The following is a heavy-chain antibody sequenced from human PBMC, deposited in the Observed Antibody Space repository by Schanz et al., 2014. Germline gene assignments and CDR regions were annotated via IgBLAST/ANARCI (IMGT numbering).Heavy chain of an antibody. V-gene: IGHV4-59*08. CDR1: GSSISPYY. J-gene: IGHJ4*02. CDR3: ARHWGYDPSPFFDY. Sequence: QVQLQESGPGLVKPSETLSLTCTISGSSISPYYWSWIRQPPGKGLEWVGYIYYNGRPNNNPSLRGRFPNPLEPSRTRFSRWLGSVPAADTAVYYCARHWGYDPSPFFDYWGQGTLVTVSS. D-gene: IGHD3-16*01. CDR2: IYYNGRP.